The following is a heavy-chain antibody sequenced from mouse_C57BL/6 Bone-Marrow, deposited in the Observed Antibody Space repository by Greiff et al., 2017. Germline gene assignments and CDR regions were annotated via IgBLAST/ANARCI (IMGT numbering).Heavy chain of an antibody. V-gene: IGHV1-7*01. CDR1: GYTFTSYW. D-gene: IGHD3-2*02. CDR3: ARDSSDLDY. Sequence: QVQLQQSGAELAKPGASVKLSCKASGYTFTSYWMHWVKQRPGQRLEWIGYINPSSGYTQYNQKFKDKATLTADKSSITAYMQLSSLTYEDSAVYYCARDSSDLDYWGQGTTLTVSS. CDR2: INPSSGYT. J-gene: IGHJ2*01.